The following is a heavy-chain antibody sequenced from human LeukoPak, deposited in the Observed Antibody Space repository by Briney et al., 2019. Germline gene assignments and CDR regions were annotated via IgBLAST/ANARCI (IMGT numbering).Heavy chain of an antibody. V-gene: IGHV4-39*01. CDR2: IYYSGRT. J-gene: IGHJ1*01. D-gene: IGHD3-22*01. CDR1: GDSVSRSDSY. Sequence: SETLSLTCSVSGDSVSRSDSYWDWIHQPPGKGLEWIGTIYYSGRTYYSPSLKSRVTLSVDTSSNQFSLNLRSVTAADTAVYYCARRRYYDGSGYLEWGQGTLLSVSS. CDR3: ARRRYYDGSGYLE.